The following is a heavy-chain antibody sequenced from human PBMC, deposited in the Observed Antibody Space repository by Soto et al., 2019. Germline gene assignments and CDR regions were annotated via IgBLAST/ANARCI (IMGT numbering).Heavy chain of an antibody. J-gene: IGHJ4*02. Sequence: QVTLKESGPVLVRPTETLTLTCTVSGFSLSNARMGVTWIRQPPGKALEWLAHIFSNDEKSYSTSLKSRLTISKDTFKSQVVLTMTNMDPVDTATYYCARHGRGVGARPLDYWGQGTLVTVSS. D-gene: IGHD1-26*01. CDR1: GFSLSNARMG. V-gene: IGHV2-26*01. CDR3: ARHGRGVGARPLDY. CDR2: IFSNDEK.